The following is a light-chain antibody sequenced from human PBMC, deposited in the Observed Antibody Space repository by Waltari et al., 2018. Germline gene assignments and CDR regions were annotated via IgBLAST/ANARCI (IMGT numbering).Light chain of an antibody. J-gene: IGKJ1*01. CDR1: QSGGRS. CDR2: GAS. Sequence: EIVLTQSPGTLSLSPGERATLSCWASQSGGRSLAWYQQKRGQAPRLLIYGASTRASGIPDRFSGSGSGTDFSLTISRLEPEDFAVYYCQHYVRLPVTFGQGTKVEIK. V-gene: IGKV3-20*01. CDR3: QHYVRLPVT.